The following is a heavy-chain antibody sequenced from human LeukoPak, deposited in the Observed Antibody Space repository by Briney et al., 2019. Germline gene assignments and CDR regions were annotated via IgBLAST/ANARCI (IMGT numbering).Heavy chain of an antibody. CDR3: ASLSSNSSFFLNY. Sequence: SETLSLTCTVSGXSISSTSYYWGWIRQPPGKGLESIGGIYYSGSIYYNPSLKSRVTISVDTSKNQFSLKLSSVTAADTAVYYCASLSSNSSFFLNYWGQGTLVTVSS. CDR1: GXSISSTSYY. J-gene: IGHJ4*02. D-gene: IGHD6-6*01. V-gene: IGHV4-39*01. CDR2: IYYSGSI.